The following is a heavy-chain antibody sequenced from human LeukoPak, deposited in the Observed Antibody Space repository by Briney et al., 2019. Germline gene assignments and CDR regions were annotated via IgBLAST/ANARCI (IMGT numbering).Heavy chain of an antibody. V-gene: IGHV1-8*03. J-gene: IGHJ4*02. CDR3: ARDAGAGGTGGPDY. Sequence: ASVKVSCKASGYTFTSYDINWVRQATGQGLEWMGWMNPNSGNTGYAQKFQGRVTITRNTSISTAYMELSSLRSEDTAVYYCARDAGAGGTGGPDYWGQGTLVTVSS. CDR1: GYTFTSYD. CDR2: MNPNSGNT. D-gene: IGHD6-13*01.